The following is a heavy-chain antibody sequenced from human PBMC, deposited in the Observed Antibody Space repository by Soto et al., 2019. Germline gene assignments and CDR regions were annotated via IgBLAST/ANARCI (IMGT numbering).Heavy chain of an antibody. Sequence: PSETLSLTCTVSGGSIRSGGYYWSWIRQHPGKGLEWIGYIYYSGSTYYNPSLKSRVTISVDTSKNQFSLKLSSVTAADTAVYYCARYFGVAAAGPFDCWVQGTLVTVSS. J-gene: IGHJ4*02. CDR3: ARYFGVAAAGPFDC. V-gene: IGHV4-31*03. CDR2: IYYSGST. D-gene: IGHD6-13*01. CDR1: GGSIRSGGYY.